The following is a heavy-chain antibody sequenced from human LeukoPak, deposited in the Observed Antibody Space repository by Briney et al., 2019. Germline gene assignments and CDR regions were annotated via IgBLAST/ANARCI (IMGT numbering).Heavy chain of an antibody. CDR1: GGSFSGYY. Sequence: PSETLSLTCAVYGGSFSGYYWSWIRQPPGKGLEWIGEINHSGSTNYNPSLKSLVTISVDTSKNQFSLKLSSVTAADTAVYYCARGRGSSSWYEQNWFDPWGQGTLVTVSS. V-gene: IGHV4-34*01. CDR3: ARGRGSSSWYEQNWFDP. CDR2: INHSGST. D-gene: IGHD6-13*01. J-gene: IGHJ5*02.